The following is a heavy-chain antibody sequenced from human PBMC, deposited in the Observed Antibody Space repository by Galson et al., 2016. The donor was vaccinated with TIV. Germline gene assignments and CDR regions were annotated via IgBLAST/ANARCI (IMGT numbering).Heavy chain of an antibody. J-gene: IGHJ6*02. CDR3: ARDRRFCGNECYLYYYYGMDV. Sequence: SLRLSCAASGLTVKSNYMTWVRQAPGKGLEFVSLISSGGYTFYADSAKGRFTISRDNSKNTVFLQMNSLRPEETAIYYCARDRRFCGNECYLYYYYGMDVWGQGTTVTVSS. V-gene: IGHV3-66*02. D-gene: IGHD2-21*01. CDR2: ISSGGYT. CDR1: GLTVKSNY.